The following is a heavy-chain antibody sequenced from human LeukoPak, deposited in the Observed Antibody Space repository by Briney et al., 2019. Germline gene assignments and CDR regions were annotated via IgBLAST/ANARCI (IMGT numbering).Heavy chain of an antibody. D-gene: IGHD3-10*01. CDR1: GGSFSGYY. V-gene: IGHV4-34*01. Sequence: KPSETLSLTCAVYGGSFSGYYWSWIRQPPGKGLEWIGEINHSGSTNYNPSLKSRVTISVDTSKNQFSLKLSSVTAADTAVYYCARVHLSITMVRGAFDYWGQGTLVTVSP. CDR2: INHSGST. J-gene: IGHJ4*02. CDR3: ARVHLSITMVRGAFDY.